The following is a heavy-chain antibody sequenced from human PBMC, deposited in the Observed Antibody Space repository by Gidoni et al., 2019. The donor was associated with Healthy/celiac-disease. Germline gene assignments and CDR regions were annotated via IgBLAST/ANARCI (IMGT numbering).Heavy chain of an antibody. V-gene: IGHV1-8*01. CDR3: ASTTELEMATIWHAEN. CDR2: MNPNSGNT. J-gene: IGHJ4*02. CDR1: GYTFTSYD. D-gene: IGHD5-12*01. Sequence: QVQLVQSGAEVKKPGASVKVSCKASGYTFTSYDINWVRQATGQGLEWMGWMNPNSGNTGYAQKFQGRVTMTRNTSISTAYMELSSLRSEDTAVYYCASTTELEMATIWHAENWGQGTLVTVSS.